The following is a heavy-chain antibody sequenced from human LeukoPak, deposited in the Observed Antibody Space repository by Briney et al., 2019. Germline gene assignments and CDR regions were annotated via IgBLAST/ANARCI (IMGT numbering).Heavy chain of an antibody. V-gene: IGHV3-30-3*01. CDR1: GFTFSNYA. J-gene: IGHJ4*02. CDR2: ISYDGSNK. CDR3: ARELYGYYFDN. D-gene: IGHD3-3*01. Sequence: PGGSLRLSCAASGFTFSNYAMHWVRQAPGKGLEWVAVISYDGSNKYYADSVKGRFTISRDNSKNTLYLQMNSLTTEDTAVYYCARELYGYYFDNWGQGTLVTASS.